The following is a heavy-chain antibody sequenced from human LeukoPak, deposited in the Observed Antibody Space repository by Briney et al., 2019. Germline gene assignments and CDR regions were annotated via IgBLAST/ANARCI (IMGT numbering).Heavy chain of an antibody. D-gene: IGHD2-8*02. CDR2: IYLDGRI. CDR1: DDSMTSSTHY. V-gene: IGHV4-39*01. CDR3: ARRSHCTGDSCFPV. J-gene: IGHJ6*02. Sequence: SETLSLTCTVSDDSMTSSTHYWVWIRQPPGKGLEWIGTIYLDGRIYYNSSLNSRVTISQDTSKNQFSLKVNTVTAADTAVYHCARRSHCTGDSCFPVWGQETTVTVSS.